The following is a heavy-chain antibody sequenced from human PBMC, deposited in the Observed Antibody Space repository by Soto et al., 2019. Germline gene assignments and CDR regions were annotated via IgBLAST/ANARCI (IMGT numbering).Heavy chain of an antibody. D-gene: IGHD3-10*01. CDR1: GGTFSSYA. CDR3: VSYYYGSGSRYYYYGMDV. J-gene: IGHJ6*02. CDR2: IIPIFGTA. V-gene: IGHV1-69*13. Sequence: ASVKVSCKASGGTFSSYAISWVRQAPGQGLEWMGGIIPIFGTANYAQKFQGRVTITADESTSTAYMELSSLRSEDTAVYYCVSYYYGSGSRYYYYGMDVWGQGTTVTVSS.